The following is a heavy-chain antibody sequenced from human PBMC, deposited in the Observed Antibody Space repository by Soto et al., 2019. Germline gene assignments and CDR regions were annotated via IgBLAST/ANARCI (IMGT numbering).Heavy chain of an antibody. V-gene: IGHV4-59*01. CDR3: ARGAYYYDSSGQNYYYYYGMDV. Sequence: PSETLSLTCTVSGGSISSYYWSWIRQPPGKGLEWIGYIYYSGSTNYNPSLKSRVTISVDTSKNQFSLKLSSVTAADTAVYYCARGAYYYDSSGQNYYYYYGMDVWGQGTTVTVS. D-gene: IGHD3-22*01. CDR2: IYYSGST. J-gene: IGHJ6*02. CDR1: GGSISSYY.